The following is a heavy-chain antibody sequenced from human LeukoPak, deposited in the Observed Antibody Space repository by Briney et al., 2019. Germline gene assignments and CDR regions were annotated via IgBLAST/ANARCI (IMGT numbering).Heavy chain of an antibody. CDR2: IYKTGST. CDR1: GGSISNYY. V-gene: IGHV4-59*01. CDR3: ERADSGYESSPFYF. Sequence: SETLSLTSTVSGGSISNYYWNWARQPPPGGREWSGDIYKTGSTIYTPSPESRVIMSVDTSPNQFSLQLRSVTAKATAVYYCERADSGYESSPFYFWGQGILVTVSS. D-gene: IGHD5-12*01. J-gene: IGHJ4*02.